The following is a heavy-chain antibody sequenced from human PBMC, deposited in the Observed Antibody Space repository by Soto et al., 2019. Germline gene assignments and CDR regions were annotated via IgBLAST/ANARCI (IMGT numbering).Heavy chain of an antibody. Sequence: EVQLVESGGGLVKPGGSLRLSCAASGFTFSSAWMSWVRQAPGKGLEWVGRIKSETDGGTTDYAAPVKGRFTISRDDSMNTLNLQMNSLKSEDTAVYYCTTDGSSGYYWGYADFWGQGTLVTDSS. CDR1: GFTFSSAW. J-gene: IGHJ4*02. CDR3: TTDGSSGYYWGYADF. V-gene: IGHV3-15*01. D-gene: IGHD3-22*01. CDR2: IKSETDGGTT.